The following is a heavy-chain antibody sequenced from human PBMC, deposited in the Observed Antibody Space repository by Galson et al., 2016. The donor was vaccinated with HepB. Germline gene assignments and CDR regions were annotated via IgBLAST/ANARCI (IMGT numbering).Heavy chain of an antibody. CDR1: SGSISDSNW. V-gene: IGHV4-4*02. CDR3: TRESGAYVPVGD. D-gene: IGHD4-17*01. CDR2: ISHSGST. Sequence: ATLSLTCAVSSGSISDSNWWSWVRQPPGKGLEWIGEISHSGSTNYNPSLTSRVTMSFDKSKNESSLEMSSVTAADTAMYYCTRESGAYVPVGDWGQGALVTVSS. J-gene: IGHJ1*01.